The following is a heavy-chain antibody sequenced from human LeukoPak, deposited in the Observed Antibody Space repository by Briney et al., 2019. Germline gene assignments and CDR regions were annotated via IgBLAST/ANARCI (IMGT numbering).Heavy chain of an antibody. CDR2: ISGSGGST. J-gene: IGHJ4*02. CDR1: GLIFTSYA. CDR3: AKDSAGCGYCGGGTCSLCGFDY. Sequence: GGSLRLSCAASGLIFTSYAMNWVRQAPGKVLEWVSGISGSGGSTHYADSVKGRFTISRDSSKNTLYPQMTSLRTDDTAVYYCAKDSAGCGYCGGGTCSLCGFDYWGQGTLVTVSS. V-gene: IGHV3-23*01. D-gene: IGHD2-15*01.